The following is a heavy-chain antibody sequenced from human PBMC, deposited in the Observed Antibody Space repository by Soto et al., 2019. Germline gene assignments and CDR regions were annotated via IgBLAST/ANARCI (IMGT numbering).Heavy chain of an antibody. CDR1: GGSFSGYY. J-gene: IGHJ5*01. CDR3: AKAYYGGGWFDS. V-gene: IGHV4-34*01. D-gene: IGHD1-26*01. CDR2: INHSGST. Sequence: SETLSLTCAVHGGSFSGYYWSWIRQPPGKGLEWIGEINHSGSTNYNPSLKSRVTISVDTSKNQFSLKLSSVTAADTAVYYCAKAYYGGGWFDSWGQGTLVTVSS.